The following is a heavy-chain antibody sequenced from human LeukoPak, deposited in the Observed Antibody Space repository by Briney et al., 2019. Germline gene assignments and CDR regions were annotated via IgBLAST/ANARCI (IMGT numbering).Heavy chain of an antibody. Sequence: KASETLSLTCTVSGGSISSYYWSWIRQPPGKGLEWIGYIYYSGSTNYNPSLKSRVTISVDTSKNQFSLKLSSVTAADTAVYYCARDQYDLWFGELWGWFDPWGQGTLVTVSS. J-gene: IGHJ5*02. CDR1: GGSISSYY. CDR2: IYYSGST. D-gene: IGHD3-10*01. V-gene: IGHV4-59*12. CDR3: ARDQYDLWFGELWGWFDP.